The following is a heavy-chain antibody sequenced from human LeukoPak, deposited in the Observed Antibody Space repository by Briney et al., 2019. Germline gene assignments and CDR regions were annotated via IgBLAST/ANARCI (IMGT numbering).Heavy chain of an antibody. CDR2: IKPDGSEK. CDR3: AREGSSSSFDY. V-gene: IGHV3-7*01. Sequence: GGSLRLSCADSGFTFSIYWMSWVRQAPGKGLEWVANIKPDGSEKYYVDSLKGRFTISRDNAKNSLYLQMNSLRTEDTAVYFCAREGSSSSFDYWGQGTLVTVSS. D-gene: IGHD6-13*01. J-gene: IGHJ4*02. CDR1: GFTFSIYW.